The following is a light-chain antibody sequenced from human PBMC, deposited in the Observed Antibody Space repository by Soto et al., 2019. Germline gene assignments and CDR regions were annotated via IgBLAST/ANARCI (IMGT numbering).Light chain of an antibody. CDR1: QSVSSTY. CDR3: QYYGGSFLT. CDR2: AAS. Sequence: EIVLTQSPGTLSLSPGERVTLSCRASQSVSSTYLAWYQRKPGRPPRLLIYAASSRANGIPARFSGSGSGSDFSLTISRLEPEDFAVYYGQYYGGSFLTFAHGTRLEIK. V-gene: IGKV3-20*01. J-gene: IGKJ5*01.